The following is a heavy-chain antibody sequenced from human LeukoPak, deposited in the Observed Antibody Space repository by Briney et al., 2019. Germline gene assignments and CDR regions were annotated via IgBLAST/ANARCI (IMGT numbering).Heavy chain of an antibody. CDR2: IYYSGST. CDR1: GGSVSSYY. D-gene: IGHD3-22*01. CDR3: ASSYDSSGSLDY. Sequence: SETLSLTCTVSGGSVSSYYWSWIRQPPGKGLEWIGYIYYSGSTNYNPSLKSRVTISVDTSKNQFSLKLSSVTAADTAVYYCASSYDSSGSLDYWGQGTLVTVSS. J-gene: IGHJ4*02. V-gene: IGHV4-59*02.